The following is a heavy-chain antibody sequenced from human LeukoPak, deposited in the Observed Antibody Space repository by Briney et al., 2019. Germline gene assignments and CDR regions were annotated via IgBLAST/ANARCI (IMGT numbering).Heavy chain of an antibody. D-gene: IGHD7-27*01. Sequence: ASVKVSCKASGYTLTSYDINWVRHATGQGLEWMGWMSPNSGDTGYAQKFQGRVTMTRDTSISTAFMELTSLRSEDTAVYYCARGPPNWGFDFWGQGALVTVSS. V-gene: IGHV1-8*01. J-gene: IGHJ4*02. CDR2: MSPNSGDT. CDR3: ARGPPNWGFDF. CDR1: GYTLTSYD.